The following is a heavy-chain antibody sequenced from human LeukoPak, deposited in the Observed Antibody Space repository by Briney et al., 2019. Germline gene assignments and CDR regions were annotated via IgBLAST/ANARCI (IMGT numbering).Heavy chain of an antibody. V-gene: IGHV4-59*01. Sequence: SETLSLTCTVSGGSISSYYWSWIRQPPGKGLEWIGYIYYSGSTNYNPSLKSRVPISVDTSKNQFSLKLSSVTAADTAVYYCARVPDYGGAFDYWGQGTLVTVSS. D-gene: IGHD4-23*01. CDR1: GGSISSYY. J-gene: IGHJ4*02. CDR3: ARVPDYGGAFDY. CDR2: IYYSGST.